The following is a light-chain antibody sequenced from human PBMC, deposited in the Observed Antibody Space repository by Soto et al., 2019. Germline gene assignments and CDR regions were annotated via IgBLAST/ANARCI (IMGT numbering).Light chain of an antibody. CDR3: QSYDSSLSGSV. Sequence: QAVVTQPPSVSGAPGQRVTISCTGNSSNIGAGYDVHWYQQLPGTAPKLLIYGNSNRPSGVPDRFSGSKSGTSASLAITGLQAKDEADYYCQSYDSSLSGSVFGGGTKLTVL. CDR1: SSNIGAGYD. CDR2: GNS. V-gene: IGLV1-40*01. J-gene: IGLJ2*01.